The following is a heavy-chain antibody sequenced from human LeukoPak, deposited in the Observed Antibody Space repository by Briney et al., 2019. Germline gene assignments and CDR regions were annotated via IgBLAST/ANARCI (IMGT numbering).Heavy chain of an antibody. CDR2: ILYDGNDK. V-gene: IGHV3-30*02. CDR3: ARDGAVGYCSGGSCYSHNWFDP. J-gene: IGHJ5*02. D-gene: IGHD2-15*01. Sequence: GGSLRLSCTASGFTFSNYGMHWVRQAPGKGLEWVAVILYDGNDKYYTDSVKGRFAISRDNSKNTLYLQMNSLRAEDTAVYYCARDGAVGYCSGGSCYSHNWFDPWGQGTLVTVSS. CDR1: GFTFSNYG.